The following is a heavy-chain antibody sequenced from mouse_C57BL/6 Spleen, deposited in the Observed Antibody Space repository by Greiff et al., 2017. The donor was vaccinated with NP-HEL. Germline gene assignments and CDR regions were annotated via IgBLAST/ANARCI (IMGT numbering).Heavy chain of an antibody. CDR3: TTFGYAYAMDD. D-gene: IGHD2-2*01. J-gene: IGHJ4*01. Sequence: EVQLQQSGAELVRPGASVKLSCTASGFNITDYYMHWVKQRPEQSLEWIGRIDPEDGDTGYAPKFQGKATMTADTSSNTAYLQLSSLTSEDTAVYYCTTFGYAYAMDDWGPGTSVTVSS. V-gene: IGHV14-1*01. CDR1: GFNITDYY. CDR2: IDPEDGDT.